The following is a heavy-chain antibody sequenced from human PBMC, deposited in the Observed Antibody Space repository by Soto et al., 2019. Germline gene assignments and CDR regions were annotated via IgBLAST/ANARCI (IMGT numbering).Heavy chain of an antibody. D-gene: IGHD3-10*01. J-gene: IGHJ4*02. V-gene: IGHV4-59*01. CDR1: GGSISSYY. CDR3: ERVDMVRGVIIGPFDY. CDR2: IYYSGST. Sequence: ETLSLTCTVSGGSISSYYWSWIRQPPGKGLEWIGYIYYSGSTNYNPSLKSRVTISVDTSKNQFSLKLSSVTAADTAVFYCERVDMVRGVIIGPFDYWGQGTLVTVSS.